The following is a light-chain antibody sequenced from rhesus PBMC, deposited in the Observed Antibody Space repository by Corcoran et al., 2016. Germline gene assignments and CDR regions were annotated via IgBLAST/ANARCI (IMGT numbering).Light chain of an antibody. CDR3: QSYDSSLIGVI. Sequence: QSALTQPPSVSGAPGQRVTISCTGSTSTMGTNYGLQWYQQLPGTAPKLLIYKSDKRPSGVSDRFSGSQSGPSASLTITGLQSEDEADYYCQSYDSSLIGVIFGSGTRLTVL. CDR1: TSTMGTNY. V-gene: IGLV1S2*01. CDR2: KSD. J-gene: IGLJ1*01.